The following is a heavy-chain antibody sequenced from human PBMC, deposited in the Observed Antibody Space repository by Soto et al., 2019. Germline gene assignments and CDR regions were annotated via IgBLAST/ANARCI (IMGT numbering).Heavy chain of an antibody. J-gene: IGHJ6*02. V-gene: IGHV1-69*13. CDR2: IIPIFGTA. Sequence: ASVKVSCKASGGTFSSYAISWVRQAPGQGLEWMGGIIPIFGTANYAQKFQGRVTITADESTSTAYMELSSLRSEDTAVYYCARGAARDYYYGMDVWGQGTTVTVSS. CDR3: ARGAARDYYYGMDV. D-gene: IGHD6-6*01. CDR1: GGTFSSYA.